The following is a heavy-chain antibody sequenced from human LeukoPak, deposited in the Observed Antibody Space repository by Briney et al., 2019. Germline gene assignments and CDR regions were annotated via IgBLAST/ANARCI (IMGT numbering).Heavy chain of an antibody. J-gene: IGHJ3*02. CDR2: ISSSSSYI. V-gene: IGHV3-21*01. Sequence: GGSLRLSCAASGFTFSSYSMTWVRQAPGKGLEWVSSISSSSSYIYYADSVKGRFTISRDNAKNSLYLQMNSLRAEDTAVYYCARDLIIWGASLLGAFDIWGQGTMVTVSS. CDR3: ARDLIIWGASLLGAFDI. CDR1: GFTFSSYS. D-gene: IGHD3-16*01.